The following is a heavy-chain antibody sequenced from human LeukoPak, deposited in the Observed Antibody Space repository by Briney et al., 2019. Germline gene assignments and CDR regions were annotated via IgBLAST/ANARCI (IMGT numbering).Heavy chain of an antibody. CDR3: ASGAQSDY. Sequence: GVPLRRSCAASGFTFSTYEMNWLRQAPGKGLEWVSSINNSGNTIYYADSVKGRFTISRDNSKNSLYLQMNSLRAEDTAVYYCASGAQSDYWGQGTLVTVSS. D-gene: IGHD1-26*01. V-gene: IGHV3-48*03. J-gene: IGHJ4*02. CDR1: GFTFSTYE. CDR2: INNSGNTI.